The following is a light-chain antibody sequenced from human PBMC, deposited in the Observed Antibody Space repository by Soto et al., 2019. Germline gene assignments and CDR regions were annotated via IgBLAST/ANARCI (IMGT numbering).Light chain of an antibody. CDR3: SSYTTSNTRQIV. J-gene: IGLJ1*01. CDR1: SSDVGGYNY. CDR2: DVS. Sequence: SVLSQPGSVSGSPGQSITISCTGTSSDVGGYNYVSWYQHHPGKAPKLIIYDVSNRPSGVSIRFSGSKSDNTASLTISGLQPEDEADYHCSSYTTSNTRQIVFGTRTKVTVL. V-gene: IGLV2-14*03.